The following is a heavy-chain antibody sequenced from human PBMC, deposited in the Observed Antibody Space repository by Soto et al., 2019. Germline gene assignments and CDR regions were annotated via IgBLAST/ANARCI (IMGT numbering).Heavy chain of an antibody. CDR2: IYYSGST. CDR1: GGSTSSVGYY. CDR3: ARSSSSPPDWFDP. V-gene: IGHV4-31*03. D-gene: IGHD6-13*01. Sequence: TLSLTCTVSGGSTSSVGYYWSWIRQHPGKGLEWIGYIYYSGSTYYNPSLKSRVTISVDTSKNQFSLKLSSVTAADTAVYYCARSSSSPPDWFDPWGQGTLVTVSS. J-gene: IGHJ5*02.